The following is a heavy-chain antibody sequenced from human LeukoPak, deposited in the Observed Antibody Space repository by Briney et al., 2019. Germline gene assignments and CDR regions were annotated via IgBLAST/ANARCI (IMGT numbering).Heavy chain of an antibody. J-gene: IGHJ3*02. CDR1: GFTFSSCT. Sequence: GGSLRLSCAASGFTFSSCTMNWVRQAPGKGLEWVSSISSRTSNIYYADSVKGRFTISRDDAKSSLYLQMNSLRAEDTALYYCVRDSSGSYYVDAFDIWGQGTMVTASS. V-gene: IGHV3-21*01. CDR3: VRDSSGSYYVDAFDI. D-gene: IGHD1-26*01. CDR2: ISSRTSNI.